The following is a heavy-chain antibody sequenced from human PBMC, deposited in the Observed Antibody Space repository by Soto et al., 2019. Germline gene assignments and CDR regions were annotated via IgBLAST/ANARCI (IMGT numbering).Heavy chain of an antibody. D-gene: IGHD3-3*01. CDR2: INAGNGNT. J-gene: IGHJ4*02. V-gene: IGHV1-3*01. CDR3: ARERDGYYDFWSGYSYFDY. CDR1: GDPFTSSA. Sequence: ASVTVSCGASGDPFTSSAMHWVRRAPGQRPEWMGWINAGNGNTKYSQKFQGRVTITRDTYASTAYMELSGLRSEDTDVYYCARERDGYYDFWSGYSYFDYWGQGTLVTVSS.